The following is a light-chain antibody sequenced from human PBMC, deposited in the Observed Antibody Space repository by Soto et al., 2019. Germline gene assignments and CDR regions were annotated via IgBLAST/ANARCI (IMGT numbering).Light chain of an antibody. CDR1: QSVSRN. V-gene: IGKV3-15*01. Sequence: EIVLTQSPATLCLSPGERATLSCSASQSVSRNLAWYQQKPGQAPRLLIYDASTRATGVPARFSASGSGTEFSLTISGLQSEDFAVYYCQQYDNRPPWTFGQGTKVDVK. CDR3: QQYDNRPPWT. J-gene: IGKJ1*01. CDR2: DAS.